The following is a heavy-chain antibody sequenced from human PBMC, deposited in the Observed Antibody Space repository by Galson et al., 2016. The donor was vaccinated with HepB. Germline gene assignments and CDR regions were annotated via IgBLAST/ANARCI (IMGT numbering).Heavy chain of an antibody. CDR3: TRRRYYYDGSDFYYSDI. J-gene: IGHJ3*02. V-gene: IGHV3-11*01. D-gene: IGHD3-22*01. CDR1: GFTFKDYY. Sequence: SLRLSCAASGFTFKDYYMNWIRQAPGKGLEWISYISASGFVILYADSVKGRFTVSRDNAQNSLYLQMNSLRAEDTAVYYCTRRRYYYDGSDFYYSDIWGQGTTVTVSS. CDR2: ISASGFVI.